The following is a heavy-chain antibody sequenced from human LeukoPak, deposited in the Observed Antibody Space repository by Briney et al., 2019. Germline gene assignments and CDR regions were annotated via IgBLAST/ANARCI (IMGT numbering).Heavy chain of an antibody. CDR3: ARGGYCSSTSCYWFDP. V-gene: IGHV3-11*05. Sequence: KTGGSLRLSCAPSGFTFSDYYMSWIRQAPGKGLEWVSYISSSSTYTNYADSVKGRFTISRDNAKNSLYLQMNSLRAEDSAVYYCARGGYCSSTSCYWFDPWGQGTLVSVSS. CDR2: ISSSSTYT. D-gene: IGHD2-2*01. CDR1: GFTFSDYY. J-gene: IGHJ5*02.